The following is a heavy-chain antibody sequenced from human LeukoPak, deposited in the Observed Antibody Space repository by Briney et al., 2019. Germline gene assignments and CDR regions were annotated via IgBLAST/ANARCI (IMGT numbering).Heavy chain of an antibody. V-gene: IGHV4-39*01. CDR3: ARQESSNWD. D-gene: IGHD6-13*01. CDR2: IFYSGST. CDR1: GGSISSSTYY. Sequence: SETLSLTCTVSGGSISSSTYYWGWIRQPPGKGLEWIGSIFYSGSTYYNPSLKSRVTISVDTSKNQFSLKLISVTAADTAVYYCARQESSNWDWGQGTLVTVSS. J-gene: IGHJ4*02.